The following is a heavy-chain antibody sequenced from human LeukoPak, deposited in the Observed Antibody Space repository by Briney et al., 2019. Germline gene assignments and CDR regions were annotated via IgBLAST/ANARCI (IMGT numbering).Heavy chain of an antibody. D-gene: IGHD2-2*01. CDR3: AKAAQYASRGRWWFDP. Sequence: GGSLRLSCAASGFNFGDYAMHWVRHGPGKGLEWVSGISWNSGHTGYADSVKGRFTISRDNARKTLYLQLNSLRAEDTAWYYCAKAAQYASRGRWWFDPWGQGTLVTVSS. CDR1: GFNFGDYA. CDR2: ISWNSGHT. V-gene: IGHV3-9*01. J-gene: IGHJ5*02.